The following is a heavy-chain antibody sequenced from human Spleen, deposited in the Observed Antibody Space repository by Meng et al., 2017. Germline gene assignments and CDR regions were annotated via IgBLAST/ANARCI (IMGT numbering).Heavy chain of an antibody. V-gene: IGHV3-66*02. D-gene: IGHD3-10*01. J-gene: IGHJ4*02. Sequence: GGSLRLSCAASGFSVSHNYMSWVRQAPGKGLKWVSVIYSGGNTYDADSAKGRFTISRDNSKHSVFLLINSLRAEDTAVYYCARSPIDKYGLSALPLDSWGQGTLVTVSS. CDR2: IYSGGNT. CDR1: GFSVSHNY. CDR3: ARSPIDKYGLSALPLDS.